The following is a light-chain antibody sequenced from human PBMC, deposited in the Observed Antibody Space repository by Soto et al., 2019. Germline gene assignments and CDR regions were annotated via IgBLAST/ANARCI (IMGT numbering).Light chain of an antibody. CDR2: LTS. J-gene: IGKJ5*01. V-gene: IGKV3-11*01. Sequence: EIVMTQSPATLSVSPGERATLSCSASQSVSIKLAWYQQKPGQAPRLLIYLTSNRAAGIPARFSGSGSETDFTLTISSLEPEDFAVYYCQQRRSWPPTITFGQGTRLEIK. CDR1: QSVSIK. CDR3: QQRRSWPPTIT.